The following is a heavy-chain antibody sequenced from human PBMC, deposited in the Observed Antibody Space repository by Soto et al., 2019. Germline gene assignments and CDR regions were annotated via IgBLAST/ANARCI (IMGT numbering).Heavy chain of an antibody. J-gene: IGHJ2*01. CDR2: IYHSGST. D-gene: IGHD4-17*01. Sequence: QLQLQESGSGLVKPSQTLSLTCAVSGGSISSGGYSWSWIRQPPGKGLEWIGYIYHSGSTYYNRSLKSRVTISVDRSKNQFSLKLSSVTAADTAVYYCARAGTDYGDYWYFDLWGRGTLVTVSS. CDR1: GGSISSGGYS. CDR3: ARAGTDYGDYWYFDL. V-gene: IGHV4-30-2*01.